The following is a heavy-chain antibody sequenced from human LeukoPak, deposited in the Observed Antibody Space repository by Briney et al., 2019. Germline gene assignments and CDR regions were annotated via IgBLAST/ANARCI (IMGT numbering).Heavy chain of an antibody. Sequence: PSETLSLTCAVYGGSFSGYYWTWIRQPPGKELEWVGEINHSGSTNYNPSLKSRVTISVGTSKNQLSLKLSSVTAADTAIYYCARGRGRTGWVMGDYWGQGTLVTVSS. CDR1: GGSFSGYY. V-gene: IGHV4-34*01. J-gene: IGHJ4*02. CDR2: INHSGST. CDR3: ARGRGRTGWVMGDY. D-gene: IGHD3/OR15-3a*01.